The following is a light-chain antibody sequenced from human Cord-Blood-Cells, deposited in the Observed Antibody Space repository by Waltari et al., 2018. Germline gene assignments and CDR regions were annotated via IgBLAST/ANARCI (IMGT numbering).Light chain of an antibody. V-gene: IGLV2-14*01. CDR1: SSDVGGYNY. CDR2: DVS. Sequence: QSALTQPASVSGSPGQSITISCTGTSSDVGGYNYVSWYQQHPGKAPKLMIYDVSNRPPGVSNRFSGSKPGNTASLTISGLQAEDEADYYCSSYTSSSTVFGGGTKLTVL. CDR3: SSYTSSSTV. J-gene: IGLJ2*01.